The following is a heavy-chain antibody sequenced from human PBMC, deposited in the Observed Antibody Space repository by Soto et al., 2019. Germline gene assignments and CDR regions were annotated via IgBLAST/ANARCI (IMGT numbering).Heavy chain of an antibody. CDR2: IYTAGGT. D-gene: IGHD2-2*01. V-gene: IGHV3-53*01. J-gene: IGHJ5*02. CDR3: ARALPVAKGGFDP. Sequence: GGGLIQPGGSLRLSCAASGFTVSNTYMTWVRQPPGKGLECVSVIYTAGGTNYADSVKGRFIISRDNSKNTLYLQMNSLRAEDTAVYYCARALPVAKGGFDPWGQGTLVTVSS. CDR1: GFTVSNTY.